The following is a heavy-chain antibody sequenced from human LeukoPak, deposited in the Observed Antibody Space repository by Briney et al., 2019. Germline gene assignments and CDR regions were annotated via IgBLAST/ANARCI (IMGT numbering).Heavy chain of an antibody. Sequence: GGSLRLSCAASGFTFSSYGMHWVRQAPGKGLEWVAFIRYDGSNKYYADSVKGRFTISRDNSKNTLYLQMNSLRAEDTAVYYCAKSSYRGNDYSNYYFDYWGQGTLVTVSS. D-gene: IGHD4-11*01. CDR2: IRYDGSNK. V-gene: IGHV3-30*02. CDR1: GFTFSSYG. CDR3: AKSSYRGNDYSNYYFDY. J-gene: IGHJ4*02.